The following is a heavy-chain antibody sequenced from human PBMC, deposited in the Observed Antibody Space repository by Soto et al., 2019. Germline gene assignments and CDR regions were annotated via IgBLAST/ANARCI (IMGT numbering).Heavy chain of an antibody. D-gene: IGHD3-22*01. J-gene: IGHJ4*02. Sequence: SVKVSCKASGGTFSSYAISWVRQAPGQGLEWMGGIIPIFGTANYAQKFQGRVTITADESTSTAYMELSSLRSEDTAVYYCARHVAPYYYDSSGNYYFDYWGQGTLVTISS. CDR1: GGTFSSYA. CDR3: ARHVAPYYYDSSGNYYFDY. CDR2: IIPIFGTA. V-gene: IGHV1-69*13.